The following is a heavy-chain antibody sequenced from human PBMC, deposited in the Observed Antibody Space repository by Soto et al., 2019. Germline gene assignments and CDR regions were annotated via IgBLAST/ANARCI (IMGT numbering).Heavy chain of an antibody. CDR1: GFTFSSYG. J-gene: IGHJ6*02. D-gene: IGHD3-22*01. CDR2: ISYDGSNK. V-gene: IGHV3-30*03. Sequence: PGGSLRLSCAASGFTFSSYGMHWVRQAPGKGLEWVAVISYDGSNKYYADSVKGRFTISRDNSKNTLYLQMNSLRAEDTAVYYCARDFGYDSSGYLSVHYGMDVWGQGTTVTVSS. CDR3: ARDFGYDSSGYLSVHYGMDV.